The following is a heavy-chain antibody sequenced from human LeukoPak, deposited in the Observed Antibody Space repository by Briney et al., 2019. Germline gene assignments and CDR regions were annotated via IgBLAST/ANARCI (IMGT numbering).Heavy chain of an antibody. V-gene: IGHV3-7*01. CDR1: GFTFSSYW. D-gene: IGHD2-15*01. J-gene: IGHJ3*02. Sequence: PGGSLRLSCAASGFTFSSYWMSWVRQAPGKGLEWVANIKQDGSEKYYVDSVKGRFTISRDNAKNSLYLQMSSLRAEDTAVYYCARDWLGYCSGGSCYYLGNAFDIWGQGTMVTVSS. CDR2: IKQDGSEK. CDR3: ARDWLGYCSGGSCYYLGNAFDI.